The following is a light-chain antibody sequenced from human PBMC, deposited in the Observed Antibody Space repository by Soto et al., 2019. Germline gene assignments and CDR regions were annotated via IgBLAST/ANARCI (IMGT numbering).Light chain of an antibody. V-gene: IGLV2-8*01. J-gene: IGLJ3*02. Sequence: QSALTQPPSASGSPGQSVTISCTGTSSDVGGYNYVSWYQQYPGKAPKIMIYEVSERPSGVPVRFSGSKSGNTASLTVSGLQAEDEADYYCRSYAGPNHVVFGGGTKLTVL. CDR3: RSYAGPNHVV. CDR1: SSDVGGYNY. CDR2: EVS.